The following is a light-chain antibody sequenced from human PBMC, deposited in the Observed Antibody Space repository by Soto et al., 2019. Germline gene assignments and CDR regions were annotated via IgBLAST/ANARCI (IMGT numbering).Light chain of an antibody. V-gene: IGKV1-39*01. J-gene: IGKJ4*01. Sequence: DLQMTQSPSSLSASVGDRVTITCRASQSIDRYLNWYQQKPGTAPKLLISGASSLRSGVPSRFSGSGSGTDFTLTINSLQPEDFATYYCQQGSRTLTFGGGTKVEIK. CDR3: QQGSRTLT. CDR1: QSIDRY. CDR2: GAS.